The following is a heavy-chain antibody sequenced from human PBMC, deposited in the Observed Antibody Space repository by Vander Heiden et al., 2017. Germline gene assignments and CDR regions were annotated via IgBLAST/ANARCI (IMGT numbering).Heavy chain of an antibody. CDR3: ATVGDQWQFVGYFDY. D-gene: IGHD6-6*01. CDR2: LSHDGDKK. Sequence: QVQLVQSGGGVVQSGTSLILSCGDSGPNVEFFKTYAVHWVRQAPGKGLEWVAGLSHDGDKKDYAQSVKGRFTISRDNSKNLVYLDMTSLRLEDTAIYFCATVGDQWQFVGYFDYWGPGTQVAVSS. J-gene: IGHJ4*02. CDR1: GPNVEFFKTYA. V-gene: IGHV3-30-3*01.